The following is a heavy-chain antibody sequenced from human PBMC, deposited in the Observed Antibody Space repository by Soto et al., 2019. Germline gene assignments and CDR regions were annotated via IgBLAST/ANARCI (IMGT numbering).Heavy chain of an antibody. CDR1: GYTFTSYA. J-gene: IGHJ5*02. Sequence: GASVKVSCKASGYTFTSYAMHWVRQAPGQRLEWMGWINAGNGNTKYSQKFQGRVTITRYTSASTAYMELSSLRSEDTAVYYCARDGQWLVQNWFDPWGQGTLVTVSS. V-gene: IGHV1-3*01. D-gene: IGHD6-19*01. CDR3: ARDGQWLVQNWFDP. CDR2: INAGNGNT.